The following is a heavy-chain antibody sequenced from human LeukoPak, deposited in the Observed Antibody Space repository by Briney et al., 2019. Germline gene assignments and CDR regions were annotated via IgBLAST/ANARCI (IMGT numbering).Heavy chain of an antibody. Sequence: ASVKVSCKASGYTFTGYYMHWVRQAPGQGLEWMGRINPNSGGTNYAQKFQGRATMTRDTSISTAYMELSRLRSDDTAVYYCARVRLPHYNFDYWGQGTLVTVSS. D-gene: IGHD4-11*01. CDR3: ARVRLPHYNFDY. J-gene: IGHJ4*02. CDR2: INPNSGGT. CDR1: GYTFTGYY. V-gene: IGHV1-2*06.